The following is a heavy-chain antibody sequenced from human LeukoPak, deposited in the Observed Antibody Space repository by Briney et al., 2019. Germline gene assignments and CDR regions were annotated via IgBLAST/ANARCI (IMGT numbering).Heavy chain of an antibody. CDR2: IIPIFGTA. V-gene: IGHV1-69*05. D-gene: IGHD3/OR15-3a*01. CDR1: GGTFSSYA. J-gene: IGHJ4*02. Sequence: SVKVSCKASGGTFSSYAISWVRQAPGQGLEWMGGIIPIFGTANYAQKLQGRVTMTTDTSTSTAYMELRSLRSDDTAVYYCAVLRISDYYFDYWGQGTLVTVSS. CDR3: AVLRISDYYFDY.